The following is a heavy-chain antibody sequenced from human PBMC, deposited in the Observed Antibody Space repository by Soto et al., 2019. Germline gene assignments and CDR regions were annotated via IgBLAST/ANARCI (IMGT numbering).Heavy chain of an antibody. J-gene: IGHJ2*01. Sequence: QVHLQQWGAGLLKPSETLSLTCAVYGGSFSGYYWSWIRQPPGKGLEWIGEINHSGSTNYNPSLKSRGSISVGTSNNQFSRKLSSVTAADTAVYYCARGRGDGYNQHWYFDLWGRGTLVTVYS. V-gene: IGHV4-34*01. CDR1: GGSFSGYY. D-gene: IGHD5-12*01. CDR2: INHSGST. CDR3: ARGRGDGYNQHWYFDL.